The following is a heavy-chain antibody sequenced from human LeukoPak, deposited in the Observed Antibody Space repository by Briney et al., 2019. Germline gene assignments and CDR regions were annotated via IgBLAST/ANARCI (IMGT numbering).Heavy chain of an antibody. J-gene: IGHJ4*02. Sequence: PSETLSLTCTVPGGSISSSSWYWGWIRQPPGKGLEWIGSISYSGSTYYNPSLKSRVIISVDTSKNQFSLKLTSVTAADTAVYYCGRGGGIAVAGTWGQGSLVTVSS. CDR2: ISYSGST. CDR3: GRGGGIAVAGT. D-gene: IGHD6-13*01. V-gene: IGHV4-39*01. CDR1: GGSISSSSWY.